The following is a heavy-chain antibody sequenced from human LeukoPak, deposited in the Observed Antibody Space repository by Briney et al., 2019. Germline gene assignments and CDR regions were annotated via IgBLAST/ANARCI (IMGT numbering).Heavy chain of an antibody. J-gene: IGHJ4*02. V-gene: IGHV3-15*01. CDR2: IKSKTDGGTT. Sequence: PGGSLRLSCAASGFTFSNAWMSRVRQAPGKGLEWVGRIKSKTDGGTTDYAAPVKGRFTISRDDSKNTLYLQMNSLKTEDTAVYYCTTDLNWNPFDYWGQGTLVSVSS. CDR1: GFTFSNAW. D-gene: IGHD1-20*01. CDR3: TTDLNWNPFDY.